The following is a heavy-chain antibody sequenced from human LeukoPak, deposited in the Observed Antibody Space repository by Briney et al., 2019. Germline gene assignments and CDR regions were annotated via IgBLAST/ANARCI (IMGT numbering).Heavy chain of an antibody. CDR1: GYSFTSYW. J-gene: IGHJ4*02. CDR3: ARPGYCSSTSCYASF. CDR2: IYPGDSDT. Sequence: GESLKISCKGSGYSFTSYWIGWVRQMAGKGLEWMGIIYPGDSDTRYSPSFQSQVTISADKSISTAYLQWSSLKASDTAIYYCARPGYCSSTSCYASFWGQGTLVTVSS. D-gene: IGHD2-2*01. V-gene: IGHV5-51*01.